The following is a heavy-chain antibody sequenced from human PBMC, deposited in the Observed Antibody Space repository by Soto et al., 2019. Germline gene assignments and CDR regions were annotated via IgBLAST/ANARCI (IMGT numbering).Heavy chain of an antibody. Sequence: SETLSLTCTVSGGPISSGGYYWSWVRQHPGKGLEFIGYIFHTGNTYYNPSLWSRVSISVDTSKNQFSLRLSSVTAADTAVYYCVRVYTVNYDGFFDNWGQGILVTVSS. V-gene: IGHV4-31*03. J-gene: IGHJ4*02. CDR1: GGPISSGGYY. D-gene: IGHD3-22*01. CDR3: VRVYTVNYDGFFDN. CDR2: IFHTGNT.